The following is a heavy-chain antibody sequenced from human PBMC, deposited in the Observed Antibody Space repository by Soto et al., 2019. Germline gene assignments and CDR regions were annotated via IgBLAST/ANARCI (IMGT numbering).Heavy chain of an antibody. Sequence: PSETLSLTCAVYGGSFSGYYWSWIRQPPGKGLEWIGEINHSGSTNYNPSLKSRVTISVDTSKNQFSLKLSSVTAADTAVYFCASGLAVKQWLGANWFDLWGQGTLVTVSS. D-gene: IGHD6-19*01. CDR3: ASGLAVKQWLGANWFDL. V-gene: IGHV4-34*01. J-gene: IGHJ5*02. CDR1: GGSFSGYY. CDR2: INHSGST.